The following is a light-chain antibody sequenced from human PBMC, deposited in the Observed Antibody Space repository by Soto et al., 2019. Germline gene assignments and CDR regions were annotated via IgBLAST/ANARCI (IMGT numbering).Light chain of an antibody. CDR3: QQSYSTRWT. Sequence: DIQMTQSPSSLSASVGDRVTITCRASQSISSYLNWYQQKPGKAPKLLIYAASSLHSGVPSRFSGSGSGTDFTLTISSLQPEDFATYYCQQSYSTRWTFGQGTKVDI. J-gene: IGKJ1*01. CDR2: AAS. CDR1: QSISSY. V-gene: IGKV1-39*01.